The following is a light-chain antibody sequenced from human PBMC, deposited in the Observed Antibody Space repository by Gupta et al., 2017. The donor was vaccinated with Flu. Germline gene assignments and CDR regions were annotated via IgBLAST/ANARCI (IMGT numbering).Light chain of an antibody. V-gene: IGKV2-30*01. CDR1: QRLVYSDGNTD. Sequence: DVVMTQSPLSLPVPLGPPASISCRSSQRLVYSDGNTDWKWVQQRPGQSPRRLSDKVANRDAGVPDRFSGSGSGTDGTPKISRVEAEDVGVYYCMQGTHGPMTFGQGTKVEIK. J-gene: IGKJ1*01. CDR2: KVA. CDR3: MQGTHGPMT.